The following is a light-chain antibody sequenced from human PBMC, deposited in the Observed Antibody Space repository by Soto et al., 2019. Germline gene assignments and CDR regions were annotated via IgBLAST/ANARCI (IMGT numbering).Light chain of an antibody. CDR3: QKYNSFWT. CDR1: QSVSSY. V-gene: IGKV3-11*01. CDR2: DAS. Sequence: EIVLTQSPATLSLSPGERATLPCRASQSVSSYLAWYQQKPGQAPRLLIYDASNRATGIPARFSGSGSGTEFTLTFSSLQPEDFATYYCQKYNSFWTFGQGTKVDIK. J-gene: IGKJ1*01.